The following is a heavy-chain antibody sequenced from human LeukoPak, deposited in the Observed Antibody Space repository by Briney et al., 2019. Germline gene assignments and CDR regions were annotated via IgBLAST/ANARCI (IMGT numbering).Heavy chain of an antibody. CDR2: INYSGST. J-gene: IGHJ5*02. Sequence: SETLSLTCAVYGGSFSGYYWSWIRQPPGKWLEWIGKINYSGSTNYNPSLKSRVTISVDTSKNQFSLKLTSVTAADTAVYYCARGRRLEPGNWFDPSGQGTLVTVSP. CDR1: GGSFSGYY. D-gene: IGHD1-1*01. V-gene: IGHV4-34*01. CDR3: ARGRRLEPGNWFDP.